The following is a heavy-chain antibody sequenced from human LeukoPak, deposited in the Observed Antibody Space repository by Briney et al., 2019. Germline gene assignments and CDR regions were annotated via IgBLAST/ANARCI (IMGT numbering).Heavy chain of an antibody. V-gene: IGHV4-59*12. CDR2: IYYSGST. CDR1: GGSISSYY. CDR3: ARDPPEYYYDSSGYYLFDY. J-gene: IGHJ4*02. Sequence: PSETLSLTCTVSGGSISSYYWSWIRQPPGKGLEWIGYIYYSGSTNYNPSLKSRVTISVDTSKNQFSLKLSSVTAADTAVYYCARDPPEYYYDSSGYYLFDYWGQGTLVTVSS. D-gene: IGHD3-22*01.